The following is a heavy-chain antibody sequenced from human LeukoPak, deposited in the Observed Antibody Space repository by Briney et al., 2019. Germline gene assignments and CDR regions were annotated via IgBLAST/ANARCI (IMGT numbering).Heavy chain of an antibody. V-gene: IGHV3-9*01. D-gene: IGHD5/OR15-5a*01. CDR3: AKDSTISLPYDGMDV. CDR2: ISWNSGSI. CDR1: GFTFDDYA. J-gene: IGHJ6*02. Sequence: PGGSLRLSCAASGFTFDDYAMHWVRQAPGKGLEWVSGISWNSGSIGYADSVKGRFTISGDNAKNSLYLQMNSLRAEDTALYYCAKDSTISLPYDGMDVWGQGTTVTVSS.